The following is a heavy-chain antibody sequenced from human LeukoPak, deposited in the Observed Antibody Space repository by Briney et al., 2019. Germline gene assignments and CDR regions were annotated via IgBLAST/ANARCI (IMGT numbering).Heavy chain of an antibody. CDR3: AKDRATGTYYFDY. Sequence: PGGSLRLSCAASGFTFSSYGMHWVRQAPGKGLEWVAVIWYDGSNKYYADPVKGRFTISRDNSKNTLYLQMNSLRAEDTAVYYCAKDRATGTYYFDYWGQGTLVTVSS. CDR2: IWYDGSNK. CDR1: GFTFSSYG. J-gene: IGHJ4*02. D-gene: IGHD1-1*01. V-gene: IGHV3-33*06.